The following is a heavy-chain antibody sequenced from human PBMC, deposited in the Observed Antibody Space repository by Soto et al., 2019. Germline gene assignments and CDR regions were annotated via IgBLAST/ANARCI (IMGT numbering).Heavy chain of an antibody. CDR2: IYYSGST. CDR1: GGSISSYY. CDR3: ARLSRDPSGFDY. Sequence: PSDTLSLTCTVSGGSISSYYWSWIRQPPGKGLEWIGYIYYSGSTNYNPSLKSRVTISVDTSKNQFSLKLSSVTAADTAVYYCARLSRDPSGFDYWGQGALVTVSS. V-gene: IGHV4-59*08. J-gene: IGHJ4*02. D-gene: IGHD3-10*01.